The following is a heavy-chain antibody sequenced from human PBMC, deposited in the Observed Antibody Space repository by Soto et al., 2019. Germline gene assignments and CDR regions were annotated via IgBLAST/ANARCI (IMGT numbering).Heavy chain of an antibody. CDR1: GFTFSTYA. CDR3: AKDRQQLGSAPLHNWFDP. CDR2: ISGDGGII. J-gene: IGHJ5*02. Sequence: EVQLLESGGGLVQPGGSLRLSCAASGFTFSTYAMSWVRQAPGKGLEWVSVISGDGGIIYDADSVKGRFTISRDNSKNTLYLQMNSLRVEDTAVYYCAKDRQQLGSAPLHNWFDPWGQGTLVTVSS. V-gene: IGHV3-23*01. D-gene: IGHD6-13*01.